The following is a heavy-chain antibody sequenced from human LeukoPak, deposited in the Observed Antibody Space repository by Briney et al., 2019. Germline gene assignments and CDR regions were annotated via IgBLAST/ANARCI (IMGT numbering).Heavy chain of an antibody. CDR1: GGSISSSSYY. CDR3: ASPIAAAGRGGDF. Sequence: SETPSLTCTVSGGSISSSSYYWGWIRQPPGKGLEWIGSIYYSGSTYYNPSLKSRVTISVDTSKNQFSLKLSSVTAADTAVYYCASPIAAAGRGGDFWGQGTLVTVSS. V-gene: IGHV4-39*01. J-gene: IGHJ4*02. D-gene: IGHD6-13*01. CDR2: IYYSGST.